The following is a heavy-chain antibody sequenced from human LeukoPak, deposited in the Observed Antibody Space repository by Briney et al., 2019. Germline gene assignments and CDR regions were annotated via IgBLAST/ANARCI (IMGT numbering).Heavy chain of an antibody. D-gene: IGHD5-12*01. CDR2: ISGSGGST. CDR3: ATTWWPRGKFDY. V-gene: IGHV3-23*01. CDR1: GLTFSGYA. J-gene: IGHJ4*02. Sequence: PGGSLRLSCAASGLTFSGYAMSWVRQAPGKGLEWVSAISGSGGSTYYADSVKGRFTISRDNSKNTLYLQMNSLRAEDTAVYYCATTWWPRGKFDYWGQGTLVTVSS.